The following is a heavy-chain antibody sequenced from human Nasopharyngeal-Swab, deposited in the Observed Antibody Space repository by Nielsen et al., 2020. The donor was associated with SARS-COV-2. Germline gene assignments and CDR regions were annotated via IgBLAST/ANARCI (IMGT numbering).Heavy chain of an antibody. Sequence: GSLRLSCTVSGGSVSSGSYYWNWIRQPPGKGLEWIGYIYYSASTNYNPSLKSRVTISLDTSKNQFSLKVSSVTAADTAVYYCASSRVDNRYSTDAFDIWGQGTMVTVSS. V-gene: IGHV4-61*01. CDR1: GGSVSSGSYY. CDR3: ASSRVDNRYSTDAFDI. J-gene: IGHJ3*02. D-gene: IGHD6-13*01. CDR2: IYYSAST.